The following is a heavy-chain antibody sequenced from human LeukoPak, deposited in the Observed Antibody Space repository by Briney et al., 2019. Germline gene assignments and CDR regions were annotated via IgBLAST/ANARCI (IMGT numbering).Heavy chain of an antibody. Sequence: SETLSLTCTVFGGSISGYHSGWIRQPPRRGLEWIGYISYTGNTNYIPSFKSRVTISVDMSKNQFSLKLTSVTAADTAIYYCARVTTGTVDYWGQGTLVTVSA. D-gene: IGHD1-1*01. CDR1: GGSISGYH. V-gene: IGHV4-59*01. J-gene: IGHJ4*02. CDR2: ISYTGNT. CDR3: ARVTTGTVDY.